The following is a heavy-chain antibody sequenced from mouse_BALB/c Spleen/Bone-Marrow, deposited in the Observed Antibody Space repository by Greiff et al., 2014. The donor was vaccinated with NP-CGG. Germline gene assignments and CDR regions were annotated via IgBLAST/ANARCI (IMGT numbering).Heavy chain of an antibody. CDR2: IWADGST. Sequence: QVQLQQSGPGLVAPSQSLSITCTVSGFSLTNYGVHWVRQPPGKGLEWLGVIWADGSTNYNSALMSRLSISKDNSKSQVFFIMNSLQTDDTAMYYCARITTATGAMDYWGQGTSVTVSS. V-gene: IGHV2-9*02. CDR1: GFSLTNYG. J-gene: IGHJ4*01. CDR3: ARITTATGAMDY. D-gene: IGHD1-2*01.